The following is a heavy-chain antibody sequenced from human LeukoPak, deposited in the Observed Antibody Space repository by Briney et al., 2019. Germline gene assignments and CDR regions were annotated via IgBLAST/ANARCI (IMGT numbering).Heavy chain of an antibody. Sequence: KPSETLSLTCTVSGYSISSGYYWGWIRQPPGKGLEWIGSIYHSGSTYYNPSLKSRVTISVDTSKNQFSLKLSSVTAADTAVYYCAGWFGELQYNWFDPWGQGTLVTVSS. CDR1: GYSISSGYY. V-gene: IGHV4-38-2*02. J-gene: IGHJ5*02. CDR3: AGWFGELQYNWFDP. D-gene: IGHD3-10*01. CDR2: IYHSGST.